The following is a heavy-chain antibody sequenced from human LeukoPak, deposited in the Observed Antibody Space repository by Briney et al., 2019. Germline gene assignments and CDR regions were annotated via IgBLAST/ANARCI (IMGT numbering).Heavy chain of an antibody. CDR1: GGSISSYY. Sequence: SETLSLTCTVSGGSISSYYWSWIRQPPGKGLEWFGYIYYSGSTNYNPSLKSRVTISVDTSKNQFSLKLSSVTAADTAVYYCARYNWNYEVDYYYYMDVWGKGTTVTVSS. J-gene: IGHJ6*03. D-gene: IGHD1-7*01. CDR2: IYYSGST. CDR3: ARYNWNYEVDYYYYMDV. V-gene: IGHV4-59*01.